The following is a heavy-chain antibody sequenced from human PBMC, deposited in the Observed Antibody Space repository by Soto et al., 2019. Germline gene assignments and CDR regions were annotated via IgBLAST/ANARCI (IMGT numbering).Heavy chain of an antibody. Sequence: EVQLVEAGGGLVRPGGSLKLSCAASGFMFGAHWMHWVRQGPDKGLVFVARINLDGTKTNYADFVEGRFTISRDNAKNTLYLDMNSLRGEDTAVYFCARELVHGYLDLWGQGDLVTVSS. CDR2: INLDGTKT. D-gene: IGHD2-8*02. CDR3: ARELVHGYLDL. CDR1: GFMFGAHW. J-gene: IGHJ5*02. V-gene: IGHV3-74*01.